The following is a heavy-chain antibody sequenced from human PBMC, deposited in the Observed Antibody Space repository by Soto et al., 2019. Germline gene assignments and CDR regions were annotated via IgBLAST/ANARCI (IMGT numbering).Heavy chain of an antibody. CDR3: ARDSDYSSGWWIGYFDY. CDR1: GFTFSSYG. D-gene: IGHD6-19*01. V-gene: IGHV3-33*01. J-gene: IGHJ4*02. Sequence: QVQLVESGGGVVQPGRSLRLSCAASGFTFSSYGMHWVRQAPGKGLEWVAVIWYDGSKKYYADSVKGRFTISGDNSKNTLYLQMNSLRAEDTAVYFCARDSDYSSGWWIGYFDYWGQGTLVTVSS. CDR2: IWYDGSKK.